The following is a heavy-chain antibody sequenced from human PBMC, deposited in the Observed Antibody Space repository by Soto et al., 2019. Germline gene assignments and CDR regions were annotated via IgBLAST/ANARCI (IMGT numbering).Heavy chain of an antibody. CDR1: GFTFSSYA. D-gene: IGHD6-19*01. CDR2: ISGSGGST. Sequence: EVQLLESGGGLVQPGGSLRLSCAASGFTFSSYAMSWVRQAPGKGLEWVSAISGSGGSTYYADSVKGRFTISRDNSRNTRYRQMYSLRGEETAVYYCAKDGGGEKQWLCRSGYYYGMDVWGQGTTVTV. V-gene: IGHV3-23*01. CDR3: AKDGGGEKQWLCRSGYYYGMDV. J-gene: IGHJ6*02.